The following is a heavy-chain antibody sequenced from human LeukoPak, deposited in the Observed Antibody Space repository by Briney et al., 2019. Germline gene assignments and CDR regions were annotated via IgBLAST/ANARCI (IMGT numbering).Heavy chain of an antibody. J-gene: IGHJ4*02. Sequence: GGSLRLSCSASGFTFSSYALHWVRQAPGKGLEYVSAINNNGGTTYYADSVKGRFTISRDNSKNTLFLQMSSLRAEDTAVYYSVKDTSPSPYYFDYWGQGTLVTVSS. CDR2: INNNGGTT. CDR1: GFTFSSYA. D-gene: IGHD3-16*01. V-gene: IGHV3-64D*06. CDR3: VKDTSPSPYYFDY.